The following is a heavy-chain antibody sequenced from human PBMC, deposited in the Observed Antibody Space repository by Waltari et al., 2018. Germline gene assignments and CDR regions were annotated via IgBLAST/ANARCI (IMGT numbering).Heavy chain of an antibody. V-gene: IGHV3-64D*06. D-gene: IGHD5-18*01. J-gene: IGHJ4*02. CDR2: ISNNGGST. CDR1: GFRVSNYI. CDR3: ESRPPVTRDY. Sequence: EVQLVESGGGLVQPRGSLRLSCSASGFRVSNYIMFWVRQAPGKGLEYVSAISNNGGSTYYTDSVRGRFTISRDNSKNMLYLQMSSLRPEDTAVYYCESRPPVTRDYWGQGTLVTVSS.